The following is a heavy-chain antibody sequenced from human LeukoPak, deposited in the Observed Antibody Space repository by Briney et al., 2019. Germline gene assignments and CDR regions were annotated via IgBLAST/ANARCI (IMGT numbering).Heavy chain of an antibody. CDR3: ARDPERDGSGSYYLNYGMDV. CDR2: IYSGGTT. Sequence: PGGSLRLSCEASGFTVSSNYMNWVRQAPGKGLEWVSVIYSGGTTYYADSVRGRFTISRDNSKNTLYLQMNSLRAEDTAVYYCARDPERDGSGSYYLNYGMDVWGQGTTVTVSS. CDR1: GFTVSSNY. V-gene: IGHV3-66*01. J-gene: IGHJ6*02. D-gene: IGHD3-10*01.